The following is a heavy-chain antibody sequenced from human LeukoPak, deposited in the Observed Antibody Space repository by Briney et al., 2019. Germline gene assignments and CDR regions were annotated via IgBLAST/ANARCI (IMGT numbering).Heavy chain of an antibody. V-gene: IGHV4-4*07. Sequence: SETLSLTCTVSGGSISSYYWSWVRQPAGRGLEWIGRIYTSGSTNYNPSLKSRVTMSEDTSKNQFSLKLSSVTAADTAVNCCAREIGVPFGVVIIGYMDVWGRGTTVTVSS. J-gene: IGHJ6*03. CDR1: GGSISSYY. D-gene: IGHD3-3*01. CDR2: IYTSGST. CDR3: AREIGVPFGVVIIGYMDV.